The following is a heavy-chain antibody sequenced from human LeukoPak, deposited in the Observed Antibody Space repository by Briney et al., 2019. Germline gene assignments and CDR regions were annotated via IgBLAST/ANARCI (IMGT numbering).Heavy chain of an antibody. CDR2: IIPIFGTA. J-gene: IGHJ6*03. CDR3: ALTTARFGLERRVYYYYYMDV. V-gene: IGHV1-69*05. Sequence: ASVEVSCKASGGTFSSYAISWVRQAPGQGLEWMGGIIPIFGTANYAQKFQGRVTITTDESTSTAYMELSSLRSEDTAVYYCALTTARFGLERRVYYYYYMDVWGKGTTVTVSS. CDR1: GGTFSSYA. D-gene: IGHD1-1*01.